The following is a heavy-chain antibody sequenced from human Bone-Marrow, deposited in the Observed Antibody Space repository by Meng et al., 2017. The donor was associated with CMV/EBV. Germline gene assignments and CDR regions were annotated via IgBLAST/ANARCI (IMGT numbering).Heavy chain of an antibody. CDR1: GGSFSGYY. Sequence: SQTLSLTCAVYGGSFSGYYWTWIRQSPGKGLEWIGQITHSGSTNYNPSLQSRVTISLDTSKNQFSLKVTSVTAADTALYYCARYRSVKFPTNRGRGMDVWGQATTVTVSS. CDR2: ITHSGST. V-gene: IGHV4-34*01. CDR3: ARYRSVKFPTNRGRGMDV. D-gene: IGHD6-19*01. J-gene: IGHJ6*02.